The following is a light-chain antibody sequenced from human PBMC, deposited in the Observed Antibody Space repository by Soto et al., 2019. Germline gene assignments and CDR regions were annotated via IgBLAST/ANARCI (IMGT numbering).Light chain of an antibody. Sequence: EIVLTQSPGTLSLSPGERATLSCRASQSVRSSYLARYQQKPGQAPRLLIYGASSRATGIPDRFSGSGSGTDFTLTISRLEPEDFAVYYCQQHGSSPRTFDQGTKVEIK. CDR1: QSVRSSY. CDR2: GAS. CDR3: QQHGSSPRT. V-gene: IGKV3-20*01. J-gene: IGKJ1*01.